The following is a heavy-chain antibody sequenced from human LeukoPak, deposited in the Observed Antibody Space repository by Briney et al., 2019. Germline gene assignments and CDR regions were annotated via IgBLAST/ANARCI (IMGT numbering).Heavy chain of an antibody. V-gene: IGHV3-7*01. Sequence: PGGSLRLSCAASGFTFSSYWMSWVRQAPGKGLEWVANIKKDGTENKYVDSVKGRFTISRDNAKNSLYLQMNSLRAEDTALYYCAREGGSGWYSGWFDPWGQGTLVTVSS. CDR3: AREGGSGWYSGWFDP. CDR1: GFTFSSYW. CDR2: IKKDGTEN. D-gene: IGHD6-19*01. J-gene: IGHJ5*02.